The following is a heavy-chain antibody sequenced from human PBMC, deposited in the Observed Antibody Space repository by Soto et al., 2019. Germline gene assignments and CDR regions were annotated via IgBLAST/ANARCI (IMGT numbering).Heavy chain of an antibody. V-gene: IGHV1-69*05. Sequence: QVQLVQSGAEVKKPGSSVKVSCKASGGTFSSYAISWVRQAPGQGLEWMGGIIPIFGTANYAEKFQGRVTINQDESTSTAYMELSSLRSEDTAVYYCARDPTVAGTGYYYYGMDVWGQGTTVTVSS. CDR2: IIPIFGTA. J-gene: IGHJ6*02. CDR3: ARDPTVAGTGYYYYGMDV. CDR1: GGTFSSYA. D-gene: IGHD6-19*01.